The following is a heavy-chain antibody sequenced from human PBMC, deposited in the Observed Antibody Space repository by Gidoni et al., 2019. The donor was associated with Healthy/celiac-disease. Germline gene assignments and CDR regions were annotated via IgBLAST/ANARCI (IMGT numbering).Heavy chain of an antibody. D-gene: IGHD5-12*01. V-gene: IGHV4-39*01. J-gene: IGHJ5*02. CDR2: IHYSGST. Sequence: QLQLQESGPGLVKPSETLSLTCTVSGGSIRSSSYYWGLIRPPPGKGLAWIGSIHYSGSTYYHPSLKRRVTISVDTSKNQFSLKLSSVTAADTAVYYCARGEGVATMGVNWFDPWGQGTLVTVSS. CDR3: ARGEGVATMGVNWFDP. CDR1: GGSIRSSSYY.